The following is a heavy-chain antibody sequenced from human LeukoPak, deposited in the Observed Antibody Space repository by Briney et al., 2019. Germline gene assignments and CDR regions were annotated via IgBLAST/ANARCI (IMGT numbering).Heavy chain of an antibody. CDR3: AKNKDSSGYYDTIDY. CDR2: ISGSGGST. V-gene: IGHV3-23*01. CDR1: GFTFSSYA. Sequence: GGSLRLSCAASGFTFSSYAMSWVRQAPGKGLEWVSAISGSGGSTYYADSVKGRFTISRDNSKNTQYLQMNSLRAEDTAVYYCAKNKDSSGYYDTIDYWGQGTLVTVSS. J-gene: IGHJ4*02. D-gene: IGHD3-22*01.